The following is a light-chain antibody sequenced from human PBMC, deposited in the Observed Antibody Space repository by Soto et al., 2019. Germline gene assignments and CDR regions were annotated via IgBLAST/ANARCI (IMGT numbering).Light chain of an antibody. CDR3: QQRDTSPIT. Sequence: EIVLTQSPATLSLSPGERATLSCRASQSVTRYLAWYQQKPGQAPRFLIFDASNRATGVPARFSGSGSGTDFTLNISSLEPEDFAVYYCQQRDTSPITFGQGTRLEIK. CDR1: QSVTRY. V-gene: IGKV3-11*01. CDR2: DAS. J-gene: IGKJ5*01.